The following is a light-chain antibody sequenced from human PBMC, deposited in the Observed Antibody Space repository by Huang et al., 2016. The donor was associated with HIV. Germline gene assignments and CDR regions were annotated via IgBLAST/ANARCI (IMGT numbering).Light chain of an antibody. CDR3: QQYNNWPRT. V-gene: IGKV3-15*01. CDR2: GAS. J-gene: IGKJ1*01. Sequence: EIVMTQSPATLSVSPGERATLSCRASQSVSSNLAWYQQKPGQAPRLLIYGASTRATGIAARFSGSGSGTEFTLTISSPQSEDFAVYYCQQYNNWPRTFGQGTQVEIK. CDR1: QSVSSN.